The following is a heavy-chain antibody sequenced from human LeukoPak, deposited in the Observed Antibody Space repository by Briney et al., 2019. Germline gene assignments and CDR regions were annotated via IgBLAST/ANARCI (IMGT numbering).Heavy chain of an antibody. CDR1: GGSFSDYY. CDR3: ARYDVWGSYRAFDY. Sequence: SETLSLTCAVYGGSFSDYYWTWIRQPPGKGLEWIGEINPSGTTKYNPSLKSRVTISVDTSKNQFSLKLSSVTAADTAVYYCARYDVWGSYRAFDYWGQGTLVTVSS. D-gene: IGHD3-16*02. V-gene: IGHV4-34*01. CDR2: INPSGTT. J-gene: IGHJ4*02.